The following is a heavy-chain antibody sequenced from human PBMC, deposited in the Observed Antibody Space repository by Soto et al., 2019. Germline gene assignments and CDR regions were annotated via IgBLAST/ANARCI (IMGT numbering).Heavy chain of an antibody. J-gene: IGHJ6*02. Sequence: ASVKVSCKASGGTFSSYAISWVRQAPGQGLEWMGGIIPIFGTANYAQKFQGRVTITADESTSTAYMELSSLRSEDTAVYYCARGGGRVVLMVYDIYYYGMDVWGQGTTVTVSS. D-gene: IGHD2-8*01. CDR3: ARGGGRVVLMVYDIYYYGMDV. CDR2: IIPIFGTA. V-gene: IGHV1-69*13. CDR1: GGTFSSYA.